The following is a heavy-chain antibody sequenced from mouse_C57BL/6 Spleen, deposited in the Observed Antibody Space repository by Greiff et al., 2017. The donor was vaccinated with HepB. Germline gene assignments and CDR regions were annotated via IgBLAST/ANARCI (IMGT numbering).Heavy chain of an antibody. CDR1: GYTFTSYW. CDR3: AIWDYGYDEAWFAY. V-gene: IGHV1-74*01. CDR2: IHPSDSDT. D-gene: IGHD2-2*01. Sequence: QVQLQQPGAELVKPGASVKVSCKASGYTFTSYWMHWVKQRPGQGLEWIGRIHPSDSDTNYNQKFKGKATLTVDKSSSTAYMQLSSLTCEDSAVYYCAIWDYGYDEAWFAYWGQGTLVTVSA. J-gene: IGHJ3*01.